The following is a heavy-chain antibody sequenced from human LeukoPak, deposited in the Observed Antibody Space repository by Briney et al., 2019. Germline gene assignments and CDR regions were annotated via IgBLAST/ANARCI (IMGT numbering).Heavy chain of an antibody. Sequence: SETLSLTCTVSGDSISPYYWTWIRQPPEKGLEWIGYISYTGSTNYNPSLKSRVTISGDTSKNQFSLKLTSVTAADTAVYYCAREGGSVDYWGQGTLVTVSS. V-gene: IGHV4-59*08. J-gene: IGHJ4*02. CDR2: ISYTGST. CDR1: GDSISPYY. CDR3: AREGGSVDY. D-gene: IGHD2-15*01.